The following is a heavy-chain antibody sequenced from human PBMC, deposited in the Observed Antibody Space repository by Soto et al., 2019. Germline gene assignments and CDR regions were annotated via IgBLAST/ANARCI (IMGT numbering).Heavy chain of an antibody. Sequence: ASVKVSCKTSGYSFAGHYLHWVRQAPGQGLDWMGWINPNSGGTIYAQGFQGRVTMTRDTSISTAYMVLTSLRSDDTAVYYCARDSHYDILTGYSRNAFDMWGRGTVVTVSS. J-gene: IGHJ3*02. CDR2: INPNSGGT. CDR3: ARDSHYDILTGYSRNAFDM. D-gene: IGHD3-9*01. CDR1: GYSFAGHY. V-gene: IGHV1-2*02.